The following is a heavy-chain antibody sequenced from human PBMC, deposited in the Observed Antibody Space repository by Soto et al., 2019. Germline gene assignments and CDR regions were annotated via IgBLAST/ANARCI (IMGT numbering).Heavy chain of an antibody. J-gene: IGHJ4*02. Sequence: EVRLLESGGGLLQPGGSLRLSCAASGFTFSSYPMSWVRQAPGKGLEWVSAIDGGGSNTYYADSVKGRFTISRDNFKNMLYLQMNSLRAEDPAVYYCARRNPVPGPFDYWGQGTLVTVPS. CDR3: ARRNPVPGPFDY. D-gene: IGHD1-1*01. CDR2: IDGGGSNT. V-gene: IGHV3-23*01. CDR1: GFTFSSYP.